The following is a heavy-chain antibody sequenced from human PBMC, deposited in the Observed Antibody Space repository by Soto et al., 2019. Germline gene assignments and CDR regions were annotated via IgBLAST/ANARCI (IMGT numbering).Heavy chain of an antibody. D-gene: IGHD6-13*01. CDR2: ISGSGGST. J-gene: IGHJ6*02. CDR3: AKDLNPPSSSWEKYYYYYYGMDV. CDR1: GFTFSSYA. V-gene: IGHV3-23*01. Sequence: EVQLLESGGGLVQPGGSLRLSCAASGFTFSSYAMSWVRQAPGKGLEWVSAISGSGGSTYYADSVKGRFTISRDNSKNTMYLQMNSLRAEDTAVYYCAKDLNPPSSSWEKYYYYYYGMDVRGQGTTVTVSS.